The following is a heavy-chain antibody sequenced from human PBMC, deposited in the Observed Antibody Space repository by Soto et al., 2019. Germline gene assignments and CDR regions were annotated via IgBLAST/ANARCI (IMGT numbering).Heavy chain of an antibody. CDR1: GYTFASYC. J-gene: IGHJ4*02. CDR3: ARTPSGSYGYYFDY. Sequence: ASVKVSCKASGYTFASYCISWVREAPGQGLEWMGWISAYNGNTNYAQKLQGRVTMTTDTSTSTAYMELRSLRSDDTAVYYCARTPSGSYGYYFDYWGQGTLVTVSS. D-gene: IGHD1-26*01. CDR2: ISAYNGNT. V-gene: IGHV1-18*04.